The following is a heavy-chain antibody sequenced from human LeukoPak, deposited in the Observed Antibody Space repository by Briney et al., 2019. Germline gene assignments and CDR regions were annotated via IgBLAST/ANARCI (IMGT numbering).Heavy chain of an antibody. Sequence: GGSLRLSCAASGFTFSSYGMHWVRQAPGKGLEWVAVIWYDGSNKYYADSVKGRFTISRDNSKNTLYLQMNSLRAEDTAVYYCARVRSYYDILTGFFDYWGQGTLVTVSS. J-gene: IGHJ4*02. CDR2: IWYDGSNK. CDR3: ARVRSYYDILTGFFDY. V-gene: IGHV3-33*01. CDR1: GFTFSSYG. D-gene: IGHD3-9*01.